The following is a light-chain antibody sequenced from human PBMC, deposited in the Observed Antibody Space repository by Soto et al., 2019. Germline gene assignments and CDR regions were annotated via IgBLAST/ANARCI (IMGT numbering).Light chain of an antibody. Sequence: EIVLTQFPATVSLSPGERATLSCRASQSVSSNLAWYQQKPGQAPRLLIYGASTRATGIPARFSGSGSGTEFTLTISSLQSEDFAVYYCQQYNNWPRGTFGQGTKVDIK. CDR1: QSVSSN. J-gene: IGKJ1*01. CDR2: GAS. V-gene: IGKV3-15*01. CDR3: QQYNNWPRGT.